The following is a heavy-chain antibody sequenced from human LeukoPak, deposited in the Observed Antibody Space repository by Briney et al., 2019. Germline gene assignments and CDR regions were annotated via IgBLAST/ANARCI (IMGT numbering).Heavy chain of an antibody. V-gene: IGHV3-11*01. Sequence: PGGSLRLSCAASRFTFSDHYMSWIRQAPGKGLEWVSFISSDGSTTWYADSVKGRFTISRDNAKNSLYLQMNSLRAEDTAVYYCARSGYPRFDYWGQGTLVTVSS. D-gene: IGHD3-3*01. CDR3: ARSGYPRFDY. CDR1: RFTFSDHY. CDR2: ISSDGSTT. J-gene: IGHJ4*02.